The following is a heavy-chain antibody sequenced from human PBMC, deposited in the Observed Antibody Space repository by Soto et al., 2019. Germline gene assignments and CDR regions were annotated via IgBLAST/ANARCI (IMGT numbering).Heavy chain of an antibody. CDR2: INHSGST. D-gene: IGHD1-1*01. CDR3: ARAKAAVRETGTTFSYYYYGMDV. V-gene: IGHV4-34*01. CDR1: GGSFSGYY. J-gene: IGHJ6*02. Sequence: PSETLSLTCAVYGGSFSGYYWSWIRQPPGKGLEWIGGINHSGSTNYNPSLKSRVTISVDTSKNQFSLKLSSVTAADTAVYYCARAKAAVRETGTTFSYYYYGMDVWGQGTKVTVYS.